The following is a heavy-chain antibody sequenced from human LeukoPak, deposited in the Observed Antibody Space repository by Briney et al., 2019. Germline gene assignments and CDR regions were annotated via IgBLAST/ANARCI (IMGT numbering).Heavy chain of an antibody. V-gene: IGHV4-39*01. CDR3: ARLIGVSGTFDY. CDR2: IYYSGST. Sequence: SETLSLTCTVSGGSISSRSYYWGWIRQPPGKGLEWIGSIYYSGSTYYNPSLKSRVTISVDTSKNQFSLKLSSVTAADTALYFCARLIGVSGTFDYWDQGTLVTVSS. D-gene: IGHD6-19*01. J-gene: IGHJ4*02. CDR1: GGSISSRSYY.